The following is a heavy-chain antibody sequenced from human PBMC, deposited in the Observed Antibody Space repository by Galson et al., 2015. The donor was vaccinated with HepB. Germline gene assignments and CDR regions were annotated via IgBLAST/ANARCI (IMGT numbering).Heavy chain of an antibody. CDR1: GFTFSSYA. Sequence: SLRLSCAASGFTFSSYAMSWVRQAPGKGLEWVSAISGSGGSTYYADSVKGRFTISRDNSKNTLYLQMNSLRAEDTAVYYCAKDGSGYYYAGAGYWGQGTLVTVSS. V-gene: IGHV3-23*01. CDR2: ISGSGGST. D-gene: IGHD3-22*01. J-gene: IGHJ4*02. CDR3: AKDGSGYYYAGAGY.